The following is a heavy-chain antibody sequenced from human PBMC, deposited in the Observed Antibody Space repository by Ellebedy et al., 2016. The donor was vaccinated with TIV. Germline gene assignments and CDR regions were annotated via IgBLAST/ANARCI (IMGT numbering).Heavy chain of an antibody. CDR1: GGTFSSYA. CDR3: ASRAVVVAATHPTDYYYYGMDV. Sequence: SVKVSCXASGGTFSSYAISWVRQAPGQGLEWMGGIIPIFGTANYAQKFQGRVTITADESTSTAYMELSSLRSEDTAVYYCASRAVVVAATHPTDYYYYGMDVWGQGTTVTVSS. J-gene: IGHJ6*02. V-gene: IGHV1-69*13. CDR2: IIPIFGTA. D-gene: IGHD2-15*01.